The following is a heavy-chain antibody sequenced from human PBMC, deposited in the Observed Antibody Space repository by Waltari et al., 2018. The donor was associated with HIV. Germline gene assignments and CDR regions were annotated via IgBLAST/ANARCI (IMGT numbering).Heavy chain of an antibody. J-gene: IGHJ4*02. Sequence: VQLVQSGAEVKNSGASVKVSCKASGYSFTRYDIHWVRQASGQGFEWMGWLDPASGNTGSAEKFQGRITMTRDTSINTAFMELSGLRSDDTAVYYCARSGVWGQGTLVTVSS. CDR2: LDPASGNT. V-gene: IGHV1-8*01. CDR3: ARSGV. D-gene: IGHD2-8*01. CDR1: GYSFTRYD.